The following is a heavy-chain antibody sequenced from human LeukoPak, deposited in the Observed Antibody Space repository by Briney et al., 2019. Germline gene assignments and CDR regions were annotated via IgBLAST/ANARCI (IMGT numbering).Heavy chain of an antibody. CDR2: ICYDGSNK. Sequence: GGSLRLSCAASGFTFSNYAMHWVRQAPGKGLEWVAVICYDGSNKNYVDSVKGRFTISRDNSKNTLYLQMNSLRAEDMAVYYCARGPGVGATGTHFDYWGQGTLVTVSS. V-gene: IGHV3-33*01. CDR1: GFTFSNYA. CDR3: ARGPGVGATGTHFDY. J-gene: IGHJ4*02. D-gene: IGHD1-26*01.